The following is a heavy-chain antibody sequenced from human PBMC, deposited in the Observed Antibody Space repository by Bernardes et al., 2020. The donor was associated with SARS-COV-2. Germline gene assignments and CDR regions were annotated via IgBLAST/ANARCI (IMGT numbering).Heavy chain of an antibody. CDR2: IYSGGST. V-gene: IGHV3-53*01. D-gene: IGHD1-26*01. J-gene: IGHJ4*02. Sequence: GWSLRLSCAASGFTVRSNYMSWVRQAPGKGLEWVSVIYSGGSTYYADSVKGRFTISRDNSKNTLYLQMNSLRAEDTAVYYCARDPPGDHSGSYSDYWGQGTLVTVSS. CDR1: GFTVRSNY. CDR3: ARDPPGDHSGSYSDY.